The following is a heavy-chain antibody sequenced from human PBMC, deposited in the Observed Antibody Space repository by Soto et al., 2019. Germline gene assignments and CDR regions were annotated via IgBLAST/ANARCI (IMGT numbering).Heavy chain of an antibody. CDR3: ATGTNGTTGWYHP. D-gene: IGHD1-1*01. V-gene: IGHV1-2*02. CDR2: IKPKTGDT. J-gene: IGHJ5*02. CDR1: GYTFTDFY. Sequence: QEQLVQSGTEVKKPGASVTVSCKSSGYTFTDFYLHWLRQAPGQGLEWVGWIKPKTGDTKSSQKFQGRVTMSRDTSVSTAYIDLTSLTSDDTAMYYCATGTNGTTGWYHPWGQGTRVTVSS.